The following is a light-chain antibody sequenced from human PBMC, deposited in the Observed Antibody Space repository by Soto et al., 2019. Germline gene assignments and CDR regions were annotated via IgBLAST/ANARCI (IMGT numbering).Light chain of an antibody. V-gene: IGLV2-23*02. J-gene: IGLJ1*01. CDR3: CSYAGSNYV. CDR2: EVT. CDR1: SSDVGSYNL. Sequence: QSVLTHPAPGSGSPGQSITISSPGTSSDVGSYNLVSWYQQHPGKAPKLMIYEVTKRPSGVSNRFSGSKSDNTASLTISGLQAEDEADYYCCSYAGSNYVFGTGTKVTVL.